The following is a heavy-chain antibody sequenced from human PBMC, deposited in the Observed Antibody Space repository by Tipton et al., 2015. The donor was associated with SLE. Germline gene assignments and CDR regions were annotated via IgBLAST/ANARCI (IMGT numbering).Heavy chain of an antibody. D-gene: IGHD2-2*01. CDR2: INHSGST. J-gene: IGHJ4*02. Sequence: TLSLTCAVYGGSFSGYYWSWIRLPPGQGLEWIGEINHSGSTNYNPTLKRRVTISVATSKNQFSLKLSSVTAAATAVHYCARGPAFSRKKGAFDYGGTGPLVTVSS. CDR3: ARGPAFSRKKGAFDY. CDR1: GGSFSGYY. V-gene: IGHV4-34*01.